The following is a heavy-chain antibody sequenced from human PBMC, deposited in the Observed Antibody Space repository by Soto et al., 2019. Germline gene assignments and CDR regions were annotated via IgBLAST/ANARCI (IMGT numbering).Heavy chain of an antibody. D-gene: IGHD2-2*01. Sequence: QVQLQESGPGLVKPSGTLSLTCAVSSGSISSSNWWSWVRQPPGKGLEWIGEIYHSGSTNYNPSLNSRVTISVDKSKNQFSLKLSSVTAADTAVYYCARLNQQLTVKPYFDYWGQGTLVTVSS. CDR3: ARLNQQLTVKPYFDY. V-gene: IGHV4-4*02. J-gene: IGHJ4*02. CDR2: IYHSGST. CDR1: SGSISSSNW.